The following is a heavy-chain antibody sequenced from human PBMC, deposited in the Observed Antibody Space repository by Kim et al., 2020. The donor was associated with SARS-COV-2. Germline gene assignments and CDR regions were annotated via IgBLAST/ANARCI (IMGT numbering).Heavy chain of an antibody. D-gene: IGHD3-10*01. V-gene: IGHV3-30*18. CDR1: GFTFSSYG. J-gene: IGHJ6*04. CDR2: ISYDGSNK. CDR3: AKESGSGSYYAWTYYYYGMDG. Sequence: GGSLRLSCAASGFTFSSYGMHWVRQAPGKGLEWVAVISYDGSNKYYADSVKGRFTISRDNSKKTLFLQMNSLRAEDTAVYYCAKESGSGSYYAWTYYYYGMDGWGEGTRVSVFS.